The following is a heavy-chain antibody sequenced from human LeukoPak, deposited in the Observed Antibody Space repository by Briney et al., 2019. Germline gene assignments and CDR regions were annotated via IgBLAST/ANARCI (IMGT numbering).Heavy chain of an antibody. CDR3: ARLSGYNAFDI. Sequence: GGSLRLSCAASGFTFSSYSTNWVRQAPGKGLEWVSSISGSSSYIYYADSVKGRFTISRDNAKNSLYLQMNSLRAEDTAVYYCARLSGYNAFDIWGQGTMVTVSS. D-gene: IGHD5-12*01. CDR1: GFTFSSYS. CDR2: ISGSSSYI. J-gene: IGHJ3*02. V-gene: IGHV3-21*01.